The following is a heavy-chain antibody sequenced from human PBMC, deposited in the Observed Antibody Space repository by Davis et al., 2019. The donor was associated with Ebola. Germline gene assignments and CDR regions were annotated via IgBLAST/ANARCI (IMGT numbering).Heavy chain of an antibody. CDR2: IHGGGVGA. CDR1: GFSFSEYT. CDR3: ARWNMEAP. Sequence: HTGGSLRLSCNASGFSFSEYTMTWVRQFPGKGLEWVAAIHGGGVGAMYADSVEGRFTVSRDNAKNTLYLQMNSLRVEDTGVYYCARWNMEAPWGQGIQVTVSS. V-gene: IGHV3-74*03. J-gene: IGHJ1*01. D-gene: IGHD2/OR15-2a*01.